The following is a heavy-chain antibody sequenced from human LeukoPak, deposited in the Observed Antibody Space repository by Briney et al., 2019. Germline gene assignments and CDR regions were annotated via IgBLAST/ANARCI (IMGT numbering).Heavy chain of an antibody. J-gene: IGHJ4*02. Sequence: PGGSLRLSCAASGFTFSSYWMHWVRHTPGKGLVWVSRIKGDGSSTSYADSVKGRFTISRDNAKNTLYLQMNSLRAEDTAVYYCARTGYNYGTPLNYWGQGTLVTVSS. CDR1: GFTFSSYW. CDR2: IKGDGSST. CDR3: ARTGYNYGTPLNY. V-gene: IGHV3-74*01. D-gene: IGHD5-18*01.